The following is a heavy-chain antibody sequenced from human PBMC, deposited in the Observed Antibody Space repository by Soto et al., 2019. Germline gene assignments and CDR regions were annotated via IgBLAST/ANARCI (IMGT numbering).Heavy chain of an antibody. V-gene: IGHV4-31*03. CDR3: ARGVTSTGWFDP. Sequence: QVQLQESGPGLVKPSQTLSLTCTVSGGSTDSGSYFWSWIRQHPQKGLEWIGYIYSSGNTYYNPFFRGRVSISPDTSRHQFSLKLHSVTAADTAVYYCARGVTSTGWFDPWGQGFLVTVSS. D-gene: IGHD3-10*01. CDR1: GGSTDSGSYF. CDR2: IYSSGNT. J-gene: IGHJ5*02.